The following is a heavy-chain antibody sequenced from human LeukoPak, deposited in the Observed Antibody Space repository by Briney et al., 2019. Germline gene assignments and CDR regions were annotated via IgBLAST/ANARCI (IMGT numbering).Heavy chain of an antibody. Sequence: PSETLSLTCAVYGGSFSGYYWSWIRQPPGKGLEWIGEINHSGSTNYNPSLKSRVTISVDTSKNQFSLKLSSVTAADTAVYYCARHAPYYYGSGSYWYNWFDPWGQGTLVTVSS. V-gene: IGHV4-34*01. CDR2: INHSGST. D-gene: IGHD3-10*01. J-gene: IGHJ5*02. CDR3: ARHAPYYYGSGSYWYNWFDP. CDR1: GGSFSGYY.